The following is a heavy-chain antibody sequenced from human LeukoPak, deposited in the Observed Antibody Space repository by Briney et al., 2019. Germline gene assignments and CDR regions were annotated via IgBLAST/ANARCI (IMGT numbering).Heavy chain of an antibody. Sequence: SETLSLTCIVSGDSINNDTYYWNWIRQPAGKGLEWIGRMYVSGSSNYNPSLKSRVTMSVDTSKNQFSLKLSSVTAADTAVYYCARDRYYYYYYMDVWGKGTTVTVSS. CDR2: MYVSGSS. V-gene: IGHV4-61*02. J-gene: IGHJ6*03. CDR3: ARDRYYYYYYMDV. CDR1: GDSINNDTYY.